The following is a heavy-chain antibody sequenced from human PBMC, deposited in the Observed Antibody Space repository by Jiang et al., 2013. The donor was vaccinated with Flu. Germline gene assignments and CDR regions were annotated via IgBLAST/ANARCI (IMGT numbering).Heavy chain of an antibody. D-gene: IGHD3-9*01. CDR2: IYYSGST. Sequence: PGLVKPSETLSLTCTVSGGSISSYYWSWIRQPPGKGLEWIGYIYYSGSTNYNPSLKSRVTISVDTSKNQFSLKLSSVTAADTAVYYCARGATYYDILTGYRANWFDPWGQGTLVTVSS. J-gene: IGHJ5*02. CDR3: ARGATYYDILTGYRANWFDP. CDR1: GGSISSYY. V-gene: IGHV4-59*01.